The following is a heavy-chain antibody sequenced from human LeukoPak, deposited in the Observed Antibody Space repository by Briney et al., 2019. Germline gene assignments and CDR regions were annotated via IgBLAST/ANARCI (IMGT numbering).Heavy chain of an antibody. Sequence: SXKVSCKASGGTFISYAISWVRQAPGQGREWMGGIIPIFGTANYAQKFQGRVTITTDESTSTAYMELSSLRSEDTAVYYCASGGGERGPIDYWGQGTLVTVSS. D-gene: IGHD2-21*01. CDR2: IIPIFGTA. CDR1: GGTFISYA. J-gene: IGHJ4*02. V-gene: IGHV1-69*05. CDR3: ASGGGERGPIDY.